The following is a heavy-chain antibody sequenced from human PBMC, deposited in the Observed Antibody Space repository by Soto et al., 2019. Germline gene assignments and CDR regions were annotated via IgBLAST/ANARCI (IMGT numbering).Heavy chain of an antibody. CDR2: IIPIFGTA. Sequence: QVQLVQSGAEVKKPGSSVKVSCKASGGTFSSYAISWVRQAPGQGLEWMGGIIPIFGTANYAQKFQGRVTITADESTSTAYMELSSLRAEDTAVYYCASDDYCSSTRCYTRGNWFDPWGQGTLVTVSS. CDR3: ASDDYCSSTRCYTRGNWFDP. V-gene: IGHV1-69*01. J-gene: IGHJ5*02. CDR1: GGTFSSYA. D-gene: IGHD2-2*02.